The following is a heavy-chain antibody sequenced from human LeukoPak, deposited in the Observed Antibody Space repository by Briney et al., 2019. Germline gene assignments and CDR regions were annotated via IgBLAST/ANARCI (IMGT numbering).Heavy chain of an antibody. D-gene: IGHD3-10*01. CDR1: GFTFSSYR. V-gene: IGHV3-21*01. CDR3: ARDHYGSGSYYQCNAFDI. Sequence: GGSLRLSCAASGFTFSSYRMNWVGQAPGKELEGVASISSSSRYIYYADSVKGRFTISRDNAKNSLYLQMKSLRAEDTAVYYCARDHYGSGSYYQCNAFDIWDQGTMVTVSS. J-gene: IGHJ3*02. CDR2: ISSSSRYI.